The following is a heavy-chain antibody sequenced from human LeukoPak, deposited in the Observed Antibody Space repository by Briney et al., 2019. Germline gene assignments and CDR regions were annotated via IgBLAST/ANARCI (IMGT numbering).Heavy chain of an antibody. D-gene: IGHD5-18*01. V-gene: IGHV3-43D*03. CDR1: GFTFHDYA. CDR3: AKDRLGYTYGYIDY. CDR2: ITWDGSVT. Sequence: GGSLRLSCAVSGFTFHDYAIHWVRQAPGKGLEWLSLITWDGSVTHYAASVKGRFTVSRDNGRNSLYLQMSSLRPEDTALYYCAKDRLGYTYGYIDYWGQGTLVTVSS. J-gene: IGHJ4*02.